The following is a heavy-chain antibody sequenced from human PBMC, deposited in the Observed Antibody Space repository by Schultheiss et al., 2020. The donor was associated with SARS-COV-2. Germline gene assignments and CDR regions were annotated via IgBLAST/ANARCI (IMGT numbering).Heavy chain of an antibody. J-gene: IGHJ3*02. CDR3: ARGIGSYQGGAFDI. CDR2: ISSSSSTI. D-gene: IGHD1-26*01. CDR1: GFTFSSYA. V-gene: IGHV3-48*01. Sequence: GGSLRLSCAASGFTFSSYAMSWVRQAPGKGLEWVSYISSSSSTIYYADSVKGRFTISRDNAKNSLYLQMNSLRAEDTAVYYCARGIGSYQGGAFDIWGQGTMVTVSS.